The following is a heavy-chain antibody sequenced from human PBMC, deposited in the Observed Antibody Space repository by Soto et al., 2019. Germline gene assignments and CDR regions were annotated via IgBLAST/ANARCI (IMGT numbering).Heavy chain of an antibody. CDR1: GGSISSYY. CDR3: ARGYSSGWYGGYFDY. Sequence: QVQLQESGPGLVKPSETLSLTCTVSGGSISSYYWSWIRQPPGKGLEWIGYIYYSGSTNYNPSLKSLVTISVDTSKNQFSLRLSSVTAADTAVYYCARGYSSGWYGGYFDYWGQGTLVTVSS. J-gene: IGHJ4*02. CDR2: IYYSGST. D-gene: IGHD6-19*01. V-gene: IGHV4-59*01.